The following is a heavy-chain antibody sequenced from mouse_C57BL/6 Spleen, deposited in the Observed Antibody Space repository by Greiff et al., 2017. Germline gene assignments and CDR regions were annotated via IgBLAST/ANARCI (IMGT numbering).Heavy chain of an antibody. V-gene: IGHV5-6*01. D-gene: IGHD1-1*01. CDR2: IGSGGSYT. J-gene: IGHJ4*01. CDR3: ARQFITTVVAPYAMDY. CDR1: GFTFSSYG. Sequence: EVKLVESGGDLVKPGGSLKLSCAASGFTFSSYGMSWVRQTPDQRLEWFATIGSGGSYTYYPDSVKGRFTISTDNAKNTLYLQMSSLKSEDTAMYYCARQFITTVVAPYAMDYWGQGTSVTVSS.